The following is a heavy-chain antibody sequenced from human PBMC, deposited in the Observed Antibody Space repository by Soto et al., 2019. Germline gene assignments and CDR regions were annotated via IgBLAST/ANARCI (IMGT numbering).Heavy chain of an antibody. Sequence: SGGSLRLSCAASGFMFSDYWMSWVRQAPGKGLEWVANINRDGSEKYYVDSVKGRFTISRDNAENSLYLQMNSLRAEDTAVYYCARDDSDSSGHRSPYFDYWGQGTLVTVSS. V-gene: IGHV3-7*01. J-gene: IGHJ4*02. CDR3: ARDDSDSSGHRSPYFDY. D-gene: IGHD3-22*01. CDR1: GFMFSDYW. CDR2: INRDGSEK.